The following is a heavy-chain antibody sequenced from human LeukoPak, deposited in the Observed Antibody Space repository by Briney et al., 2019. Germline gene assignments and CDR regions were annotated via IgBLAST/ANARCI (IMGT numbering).Heavy chain of an antibody. CDR1: GFTFSSYW. V-gene: IGHV3-7*01. CDR2: IKQDGSEK. CDR3: ARGVDYDFWSGYRNWFDP. Sequence: GGSLRLSCAASGFTFSSYWMSWVRQAPGKGLEWVANIKQDGSEKYYVDSVKGRFTISRDNAKNSLYLQMNSLRAEDTAVYYCARGVDYDFWSGYRNWFDPWGQGTLVTVSS. D-gene: IGHD3-3*01. J-gene: IGHJ5*02.